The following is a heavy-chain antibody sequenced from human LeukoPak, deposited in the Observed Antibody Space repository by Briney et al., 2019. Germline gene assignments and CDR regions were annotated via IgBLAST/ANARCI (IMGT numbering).Heavy chain of an antibody. CDR2: IYTSGST. Sequence: PSETLSLTCTVSGGSISSYYWSWIRQPAGQGLEWIGRIYTSGSTNYNPSLMKRVTISVDKSKNQCSLKLSSVTAADTAVYYCATPYCGAISCLYVFDVWGQGTVVSVSS. J-gene: IGHJ3*01. V-gene: IGHV4-4*07. CDR1: GGSISSYY. D-gene: IGHD2-21*01. CDR3: ATPYCGAISCLYVFDV.